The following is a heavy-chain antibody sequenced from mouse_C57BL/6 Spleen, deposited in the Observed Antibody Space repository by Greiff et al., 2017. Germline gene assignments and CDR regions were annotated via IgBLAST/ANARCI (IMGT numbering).Heavy chain of an antibody. CDR3: AREGDGAMDY. V-gene: IGHV5-17*01. D-gene: IGHD3-3*01. Sequence: EVMLVESGGGLVKPGGSLKLSCAASGFTFSDYGMHWVRQAPEKGLEWVAYISSGSSTIYYADTVKGRFTISRDNAKNTLFLQMTSLRSEDTAMYYCAREGDGAMDYWGQGTSVTVSS. CDR2: ISSGSSTI. J-gene: IGHJ4*01. CDR1: GFTFSDYG.